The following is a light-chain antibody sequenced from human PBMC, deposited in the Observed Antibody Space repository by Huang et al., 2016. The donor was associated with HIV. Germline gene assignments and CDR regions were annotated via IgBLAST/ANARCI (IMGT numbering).Light chain of an antibody. Sequence: SNRAWETGERATMSGRGSQRGSSDLAWYQQKPGQAPRLLSYDASNRATGITARCSGSGSGTDFTLTISSLEPEDFAVYYCQQRSNWPPTFGGGTKVEIK. CDR3: QQRSNWPPT. J-gene: IGKJ4*01. CDR2: DAS. V-gene: IGKV3-11*01. CDR1: QRGSSD.